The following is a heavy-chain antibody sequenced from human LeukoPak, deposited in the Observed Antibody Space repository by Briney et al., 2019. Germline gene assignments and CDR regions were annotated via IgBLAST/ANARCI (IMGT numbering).Heavy chain of an antibody. Sequence: PGGSLRLSCAASGFRFSGYVMSWVRQAPGKGLEYVSSIDFSDDGVSYYADSVNGRFTIYRDNSKNTLLLQMNSLRVEDTAFYYRVRVDSGNYDYWGQGTLLTVSS. V-gene: IGHV3-23*01. D-gene: IGHD1-26*01. CDR1: GFRFSGYV. CDR3: VRVDSGNYDY. CDR2: IDFSDDGVS. J-gene: IGHJ4*02.